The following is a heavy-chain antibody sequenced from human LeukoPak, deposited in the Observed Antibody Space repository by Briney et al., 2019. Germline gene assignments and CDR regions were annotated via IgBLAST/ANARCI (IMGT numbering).Heavy chain of an antibody. CDR1: GGSISSYY. J-gene: IGHJ4*02. CDR3: AREAHDRAKYYFDY. V-gene: IGHV4-4*07. CDR2: IYTSGST. D-gene: IGHD1-1*01. Sequence: SETLSLTCTLSGGSISSYYWSWIRQPAGKGLEWIGRIYTSGSTNYNPSLKSRVAMSVDTSKNQFSLKLSSVTAADTAVYYCAREAHDRAKYYFDYWGQGTLVTVSS.